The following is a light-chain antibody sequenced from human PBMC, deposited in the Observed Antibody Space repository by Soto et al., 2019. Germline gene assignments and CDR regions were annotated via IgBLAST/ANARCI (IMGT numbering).Light chain of an antibody. CDR2: AAS. V-gene: IGKV1-6*01. CDR1: QGIRNE. Sequence: AIQMTQSPSSLSASVGDRVTITCRASQGIRNELGWYQQKPGKAPKLLTYAASSLQSGVPSRFRGSGSGTDFTLTISSLQPEDFATYDCLQDYNYPWTFGQGTKVEIK. CDR3: LQDYNYPWT. J-gene: IGKJ1*01.